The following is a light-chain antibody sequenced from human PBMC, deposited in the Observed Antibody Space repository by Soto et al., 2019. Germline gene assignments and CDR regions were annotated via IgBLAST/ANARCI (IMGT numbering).Light chain of an antibody. V-gene: IGLV2-14*01. CDR3: SSYTSSSTRV. Sequence: QSALTQPASVSGSPGQSITISCTGTSSGVGGYHYVSWYQQHPGKAPKLMIYEVSNRPSGVSNRFSGSKSGNTASLTISGLQAEDEADYYCSSYTSSSTRVFGGGTKLTVL. CDR1: SSGVGGYHY. CDR2: EVS. J-gene: IGLJ3*02.